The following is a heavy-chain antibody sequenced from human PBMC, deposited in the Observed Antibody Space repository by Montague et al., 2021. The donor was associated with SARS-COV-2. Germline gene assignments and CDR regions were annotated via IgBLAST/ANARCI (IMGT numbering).Heavy chain of an antibody. CDR1: GGSFSTYS. CDR2: IHHGGRT. CDR3: ARLGDGVVPSPILGVGPYYSSYYMDV. Sequence: SETLSLTCAVHGGSFSTYSWNWIRQPPGKGLERIGEIHHGGRTNYNPSLKSRVTISADTSKNQFSLKLTSVAAADTAVYYCARLGDGVVPSPILGVGPYYSSYYMDVWGKGTTVTVSS. D-gene: IGHD3-10*01. J-gene: IGHJ6*03. V-gene: IGHV4-34*01.